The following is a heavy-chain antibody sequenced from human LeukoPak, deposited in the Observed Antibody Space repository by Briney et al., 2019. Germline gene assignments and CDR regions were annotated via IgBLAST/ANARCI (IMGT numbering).Heavy chain of an antibody. CDR3: SRAPSEIGGYYPEYFRH. J-gene: IGHJ1*01. D-gene: IGHD3-22*01. Sequence: GGSLRLSCAASWFTFSRYWMHCVRQAPGKGLVGITRIKSDGYTNYADSVKGRFTISRDNAKNTVSPQMNRLRTTATGMGFFSRAPSEIGGYYPEYFRHWGQGTLVTVSS. CDR1: WFTFSRYW. V-gene: IGHV3-74*01. CDR2: IKSDGYT.